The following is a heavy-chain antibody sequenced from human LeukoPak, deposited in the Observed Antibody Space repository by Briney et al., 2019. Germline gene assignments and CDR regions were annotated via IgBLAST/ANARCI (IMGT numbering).Heavy chain of an antibody. CDR2: IYTSGST. CDR1: GGSISSYY. Sequence: SETLSLTCTVSGGSISSYYWSWIRQPAGKGLEWIGRIYTSGSTNYNPSLKSRVTMPVDTSKNQFSLKLSSVTAADTAVYYCARIGYCSSTSCYVLAFDIWGQGTMVTVSS. J-gene: IGHJ3*02. D-gene: IGHD2-2*01. V-gene: IGHV4-4*07. CDR3: ARIGYCSSTSCYVLAFDI.